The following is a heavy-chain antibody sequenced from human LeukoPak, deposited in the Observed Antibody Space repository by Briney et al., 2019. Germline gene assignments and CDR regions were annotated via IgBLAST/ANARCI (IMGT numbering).Heavy chain of an antibody. Sequence: SVKVSCKASGGTFSSYAISWVRQAPGQGLEWMGRIIPILGIANYAQKFQGRVTITADKSTSTAYMELSSLRSEDTAVYYCARDLHCSGGSCYSDYWGQGTLVTVSS. J-gene: IGHJ4*02. CDR1: GGTFSSYA. CDR3: ARDLHCSGGSCYSDY. D-gene: IGHD2-15*01. CDR2: IIPILGIA. V-gene: IGHV1-69*04.